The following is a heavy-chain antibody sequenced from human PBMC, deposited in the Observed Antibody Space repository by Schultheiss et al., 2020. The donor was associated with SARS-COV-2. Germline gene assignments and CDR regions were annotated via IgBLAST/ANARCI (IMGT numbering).Heavy chain of an antibody. Sequence: GGSLRLSCAASGFTFSSYGMHWVRQAPGKGLEWVANIKQDGSEKYYVDSVKGRFTISRDNSKNTLYLQMNSLRAEDTAVYYCARDHYDSSGYHPADFQHWGQGTLVTVSS. J-gene: IGHJ1*01. CDR3: ARDHYDSSGYHPADFQH. CDR2: IKQDGSEK. D-gene: IGHD3-22*01. V-gene: IGHV3-7*01. CDR1: GFTFSSYG.